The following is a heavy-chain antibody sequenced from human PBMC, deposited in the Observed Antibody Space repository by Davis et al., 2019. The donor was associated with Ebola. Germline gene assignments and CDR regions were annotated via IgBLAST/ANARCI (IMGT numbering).Heavy chain of an antibody. CDR2: IYYSGST. Sequence: SETLSLTCTVSGGSISSSSYYWGWIRQPPGKGLEWIGSIYYSGSTYYNPSLKSRVTISVDTSKNQFSLKLSSVTAADTAVYYCARGPYYYDSSGYYHYFDYWGQGTLVTVSS. J-gene: IGHJ4*02. CDR3: ARGPYYYDSSGYYHYFDY. CDR1: GGSISSSSYY. V-gene: IGHV4-39*07. D-gene: IGHD3-22*01.